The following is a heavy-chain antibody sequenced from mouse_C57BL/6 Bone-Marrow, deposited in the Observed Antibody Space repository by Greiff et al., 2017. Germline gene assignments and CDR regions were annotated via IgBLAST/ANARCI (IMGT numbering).Heavy chain of an antibody. V-gene: IGHV3-6*01. D-gene: IGHD1-1*01. J-gene: IGHJ1*03. CDR1: GYSITSGYY. CDR2: ISYDGSN. CDR3: ARERYYGSSYGYFDV. Sequence: EVQLQQSGPGLVKPSQSLSLTCSVTGYSITSGYYWNWIRQFPGNKLEWMGYISYDGSNNYNPSLKNRISITRDTSTNQFFLKLNSVTTEDTATYYCARERYYGSSYGYFDVWGTGTTVTVSS.